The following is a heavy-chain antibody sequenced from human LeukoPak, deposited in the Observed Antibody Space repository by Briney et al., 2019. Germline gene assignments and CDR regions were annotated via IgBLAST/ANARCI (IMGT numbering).Heavy chain of an antibody. CDR2: ISYDGSNK. J-gene: IGHJ5*02. D-gene: IGHD2-2*01. V-gene: IGHV3-30-3*01. Sequence: GGSLRLSCAASGFTFSSYAMHWVRQAPGKGLEWVAVISYDGSNKYYADSVKGRFTISRDNSKKTLYLQMNSLRAEDTAVYYCAKENVAAALPDNWFDPWGQGTLVTVSS. CDR3: AKENVAAALPDNWFDP. CDR1: GFTFSSYA.